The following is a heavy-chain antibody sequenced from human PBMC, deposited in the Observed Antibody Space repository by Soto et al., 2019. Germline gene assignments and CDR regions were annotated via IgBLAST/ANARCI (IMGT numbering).Heavy chain of an antibody. V-gene: IGHV4-59*08. J-gene: IGHJ4*02. CDR1: GASITSHY. CDR2: MFYGGTA. Sequence: QVQLQESGPGLVKPSETLSLTCNVSGASITSHYWTWIRQSPGKGLEWIGYMFYGGTANYNTSLRGRVTISLDTSKNQCSLKLSSVTAADTSVYYCARNRGYYVTDYWGQGTLVTVSS. CDR3: ARNRGYYVTDY. D-gene: IGHD1-26*01.